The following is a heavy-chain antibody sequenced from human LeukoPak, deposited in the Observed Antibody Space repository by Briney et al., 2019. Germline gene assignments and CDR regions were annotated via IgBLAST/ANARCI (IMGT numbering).Heavy chain of an antibody. J-gene: IGHJ4*02. V-gene: IGHV3-74*01. CDR3: ATSTVAKYDY. CDR2: INSDGSIT. D-gene: IGHD4-11*01. Sequence: GGSLRLSCAASGFTFDDYAMHWVRQAPGKGLEWVSHINSDGSITSYADSVKGRFTISRDNAKNTLYLQMNSLRAEDTALYYCATSTVAKYDYWGQGTLVAVSS. CDR1: GFTFDDYA.